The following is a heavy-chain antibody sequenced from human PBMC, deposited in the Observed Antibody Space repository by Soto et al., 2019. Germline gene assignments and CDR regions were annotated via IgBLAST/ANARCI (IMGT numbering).Heavy chain of an antibody. J-gene: IGHJ5*02. D-gene: IGHD2-15*01. CDR3: ARSAIPRGGWFRP. Sequence: PSETLSLTCAVYGGSFSGYYWSWIRQPAGKGLEWIGRIYASGSTNYNPSLKGRVSMSVDTSKKQFSLKMISVTAADTAMYYCARSAIPRGGWFRPWGQGVLVTVSS. CDR2: IYASGST. CDR1: GGSFSGYY. V-gene: IGHV4-59*10.